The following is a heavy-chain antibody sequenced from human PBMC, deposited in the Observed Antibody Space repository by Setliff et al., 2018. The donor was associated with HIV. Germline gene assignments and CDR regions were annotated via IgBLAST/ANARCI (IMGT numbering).Heavy chain of an antibody. CDR2: IKHNSDGGTT. Sequence: GGSLRLSCTTSGIIFTDAWMNWVRRAPGKGLEWVGLIKHNSDGGTTDFAAPVKGRFTISRDDSKNTVYLQMNSLKIDDTGLYYCATGPLDYWGQGTLVTGS. CDR1: GIIFTDAW. J-gene: IGHJ4*02. V-gene: IGHV3-15*07. CDR3: ATGPLDY.